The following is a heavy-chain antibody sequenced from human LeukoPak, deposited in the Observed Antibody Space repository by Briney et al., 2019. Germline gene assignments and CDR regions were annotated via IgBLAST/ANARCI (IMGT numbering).Heavy chain of an antibody. V-gene: IGHV4-34*01. Sequence: WETLSLTCAVYGGSFSGYYWSWIRQPPGKGLEWIGEINHSGSTNYNPSLKSRVTISVDTSKNQFSLKLSSVTAADTAVYYCASTGTGEIAAAGKLGEPHWFDPWGQGTLVTVSS. CDR1: GGSFSGYY. J-gene: IGHJ5*02. CDR2: INHSGST. D-gene: IGHD6-13*01. CDR3: ASTGTGEIAAAGKLGEPHWFDP.